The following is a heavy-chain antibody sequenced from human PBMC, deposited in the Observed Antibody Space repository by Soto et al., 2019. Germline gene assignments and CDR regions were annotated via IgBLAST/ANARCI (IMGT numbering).Heavy chain of an antibody. CDR2: IYYSGST. Sequence: SETLSLTCTVSGGSISSYYWSWIRQPPGKGLEWIGYIYYSGSTNYNPSLKSRVTISIDPSKNHFALNLTSVTAADTAIYYCARDSTAFVFDYWGQGALVTVSS. V-gene: IGHV4-59*01. CDR3: ARDSTAFVFDY. CDR1: GGSISSYY. J-gene: IGHJ4*02. D-gene: IGHD2-2*01.